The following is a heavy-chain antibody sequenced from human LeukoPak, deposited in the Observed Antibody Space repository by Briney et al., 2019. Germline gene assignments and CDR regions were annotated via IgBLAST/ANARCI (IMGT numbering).Heavy chain of an antibody. D-gene: IGHD3-22*01. J-gene: IGHJ6*03. CDR1: GFTFSSYG. Sequence: PGGSLRLSCAASGFTFSSYGMSWVRQAPGKGLEWVSAISGSGGSTHYADSVKGRFTISRDNSKNTLYLQMNSPRAEDTAVYYCAKGGIVVASTSYYYYMDVWGKGTTVTISS. V-gene: IGHV3-23*01. CDR2: ISGSGGST. CDR3: AKGGIVVASTSYYYYMDV.